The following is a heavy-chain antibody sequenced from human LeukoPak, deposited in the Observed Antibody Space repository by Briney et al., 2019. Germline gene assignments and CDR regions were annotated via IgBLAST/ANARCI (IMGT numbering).Heavy chain of an antibody. CDR3: ARDEQQLDLYYYGMDV. D-gene: IGHD6-13*01. CDR2: IIPILGIT. V-gene: IGHV1-69*04. Sequence: SVKVSCKASGGTFSSYTISWVRQAPGQGLEWMGRIIPILGITNYAQKFQGRVTITADKSTSTAYMELSSLRSEDTAVYCCARDEQQLDLYYYGMDVWGQGTTVTVSS. J-gene: IGHJ6*02. CDR1: GGTFSSYT.